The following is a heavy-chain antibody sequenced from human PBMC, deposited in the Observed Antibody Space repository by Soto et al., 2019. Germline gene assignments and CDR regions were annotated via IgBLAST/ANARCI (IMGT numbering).Heavy chain of an antibody. J-gene: IGHJ4*02. CDR3: ARGLAGDLQTSFDY. Sequence: QVQLVQSGAEVKKPGSSVKVSCKASGGTFSSYTNSWVRQAPGQGLEWMGRIIPILGIANYAQKFQGRVTITADKSTSTAYMELSSLRSEDTAVYYCARGLAGDLQTSFDYWGQGTLVTVSS. CDR1: GGTFSSYT. CDR2: IIPILGIA. V-gene: IGHV1-69*02.